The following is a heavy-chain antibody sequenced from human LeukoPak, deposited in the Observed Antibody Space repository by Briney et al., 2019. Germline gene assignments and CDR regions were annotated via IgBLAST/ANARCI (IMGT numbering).Heavy chain of an antibody. CDR3: ARGGRYSCGWFDY. CDR1: GFTFSSYA. Sequence: PGGSLRLSCAASGFTFSSYAMSWVRQAPGKGLEWVANIKQDGSEKYYVDSVKGRFTISRDNAKNSLYLQMNSLRAEDTAVYYCARGGRYSCGWFDYWGQGTLVTVSS. J-gene: IGHJ4*02. V-gene: IGHV3-7*01. D-gene: IGHD5-18*01. CDR2: IKQDGSEK.